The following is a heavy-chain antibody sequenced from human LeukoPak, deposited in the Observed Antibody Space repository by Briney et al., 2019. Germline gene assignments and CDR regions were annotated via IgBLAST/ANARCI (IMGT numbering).Heavy chain of an antibody. Sequence: SETLSLTCAVYGGSFSGYYWSWIRLPPGKGLEWIGEINHSGSTNYNPSLKSRVTISVDTSRNQFSLKLSSVTAADTAVYYCARDHVITFGGVIVPYYFDYWGQGTLVTVSS. J-gene: IGHJ4*02. D-gene: IGHD3-16*02. V-gene: IGHV4-34*01. CDR3: ARDHVITFGGVIVPYYFDY. CDR1: GGSFSGYY. CDR2: INHSGST.